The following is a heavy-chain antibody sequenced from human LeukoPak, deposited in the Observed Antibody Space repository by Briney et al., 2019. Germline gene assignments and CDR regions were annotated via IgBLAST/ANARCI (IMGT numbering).Heavy chain of an antibody. CDR1: GFTFSSYW. J-gene: IGHJ4*02. CDR3: ARNFVGTSTSDFDS. D-gene: IGHD1-26*01. Sequence: GGSLRLSCAASGFTFSSYWMHWVRQVPGKGRVWVSRIREDGTIPNSEDSVKGRFTIFRDNARNTLYLQMHSLRAEDTAIYYCARNFVGTSTSDFDSWGQGTQVTVPS. V-gene: IGHV3-74*01. CDR2: IREDGTIP.